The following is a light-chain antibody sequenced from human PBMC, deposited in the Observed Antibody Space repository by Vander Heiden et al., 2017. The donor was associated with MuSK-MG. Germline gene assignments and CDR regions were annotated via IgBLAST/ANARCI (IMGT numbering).Light chain of an antibody. Sequence: DIEMTQAPSSLSASVGDRVTITCRASQSISSYLNWYQQKPGKAPKLLIYAASSLQSRVPSRFSGSGSWTDFTLTISRLQPEDFATYYCQQSYSTPFTFGQGTQLEIK. CDR3: QQSYSTPFT. J-gene: IGKJ5*01. CDR2: AAS. V-gene: IGKV1-39*01. CDR1: QSISSY.